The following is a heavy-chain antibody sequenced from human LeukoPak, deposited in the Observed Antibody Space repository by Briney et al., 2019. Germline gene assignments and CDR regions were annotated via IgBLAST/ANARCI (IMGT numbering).Heavy chain of an antibody. CDR1: GYTFTSYG. J-gene: IGHJ4*02. Sequence: ASVKVSCKASGYTFTSYGISWVRQAPGQGLEWMGWISAYNGNTNYAQKPQGRVTMTTDTSTSTAYMELRSLRSDDTAVYYCARSPGRGYSYGYAFWYWGQGTLVTVSS. V-gene: IGHV1-18*04. D-gene: IGHD5-18*01. CDR3: ARSPGRGYSYGYAFWY. CDR2: ISAYNGNT.